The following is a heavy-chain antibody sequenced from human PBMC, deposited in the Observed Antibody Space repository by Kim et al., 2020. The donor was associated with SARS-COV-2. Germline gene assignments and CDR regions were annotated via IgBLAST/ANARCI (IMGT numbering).Heavy chain of an antibody. J-gene: IGHJ6*02. CDR3: ARDSATYYYGMDV. V-gene: IGHV3-21*01. Sequence: YADAVTGRFTIARDNAKNSLYLQMNSLRAEDTAVYYCARDSATYYYGMDVWGQGTTGTVSS.